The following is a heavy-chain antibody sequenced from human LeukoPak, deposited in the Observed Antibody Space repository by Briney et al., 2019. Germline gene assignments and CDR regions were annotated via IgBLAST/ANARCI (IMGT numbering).Heavy chain of an antibody. V-gene: IGHV3-66*01. J-gene: IGHJ6*02. CDR2: IYSGDNT. CDR3: TRKFYGSGSLSGMDV. D-gene: IGHD3-10*01. Sequence: GGSLRLSCAASGFAVNRNFMSWVRLAPGKGLEWVSVIYSGDNTYYADSVKGRFTISRDNSKNTVYLQMNSLRGEDTAVYYCTRKFYGSGSLSGMDVWGQGTTVTVSS. CDR1: GFAVNRNF.